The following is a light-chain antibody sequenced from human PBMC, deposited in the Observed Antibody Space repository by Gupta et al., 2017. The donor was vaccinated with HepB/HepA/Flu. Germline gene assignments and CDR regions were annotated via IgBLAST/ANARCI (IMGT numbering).Light chain of an antibody. CDR2: GAS. J-gene: IGKJ5*01. CDR1: QSVDTDY. CDR3: QQDGSSPIT. V-gene: IGKV3-20*01. Sequence: EIVLTQSPGTLSLSPGRRAALSCRASQSVDTDYLAWYQQKPGQAPRLLIYGASSRATGIPDRFSASGSGTDFTLTISRWEPEDFAVYYCQQDGSSPITFGQGTRLEIK.